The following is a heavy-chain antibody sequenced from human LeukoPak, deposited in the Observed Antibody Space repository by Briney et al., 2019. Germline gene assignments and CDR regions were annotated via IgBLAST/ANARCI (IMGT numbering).Heavy chain of an antibody. CDR3: ARGVVVVPAAMGHNWFDP. D-gene: IGHD2-2*01. CDR1: GGSISSSSYY. V-gene: IGHV4-39*07. J-gene: IGHJ5*02. Sequence: PSETLSLTCTVSGGSISSSSYYWGWIRQPPGKGLEWIGSIYYSGSTYYNPSLKSRVTISVDTSKNQFSLKLSSVTAADTAVYYCARGVVVVPAAMGHNWFDPWGQGTLVTVSS. CDR2: IYYSGST.